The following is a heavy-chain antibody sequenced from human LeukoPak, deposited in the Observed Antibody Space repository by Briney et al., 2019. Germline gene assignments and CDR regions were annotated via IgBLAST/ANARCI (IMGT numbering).Heavy chain of an antibody. V-gene: IGHV3-9*01. CDR2: ISWNSGSI. J-gene: IGHJ3*02. Sequence: GGSLRLSCAASGFTFDDYAMYWVRQAPGKGLEWVSGISWNSGSIGYADSVKGRFTISRDNAKNSLYLQMNSLRAEDTALYYCAKDSRGELGGFDIWGQGTMVTVSS. CDR1: GFTFDDYA. CDR3: AKDSRGELGGFDI. D-gene: IGHD3-10*01.